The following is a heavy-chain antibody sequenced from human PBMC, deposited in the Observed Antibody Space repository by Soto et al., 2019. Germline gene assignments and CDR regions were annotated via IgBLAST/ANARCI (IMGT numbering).Heavy chain of an antibody. V-gene: IGHV1-18*04. CDR1: GYTFINHG. CDR3: ARDFHPLAYYIDY. CDR2: ISGHDGKT. J-gene: IGHJ4*02. Sequence: QVQLVKSGAEVKKPGASVKVSCKASGYTFINHGISWVRQAPGQGLEWVGWISGHDGKTKYARSLQGRVTMTTDTSTSTAYMELRSLTSDDTAVYYCARDFHPLAYYIDYCGQGTLVTVSS.